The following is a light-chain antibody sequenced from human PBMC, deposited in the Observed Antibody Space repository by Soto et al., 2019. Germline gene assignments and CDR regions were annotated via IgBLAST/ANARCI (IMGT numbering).Light chain of an antibody. CDR1: SSDIGGYYY. V-gene: IGLV2-14*01. J-gene: IGLJ1*01. CDR3: TSYSSSSTFYV. Sequence: QSVLPQPASVSGSPGQSITISCTGTSSDIGGYYYVSWYQHHPGKAPKLIIYQVTNRPSGVSHRFSGSKSGNTASLTISGLQAEDEADYYCTSYSSSSTFYVFGTGTKVTVL. CDR2: QVT.